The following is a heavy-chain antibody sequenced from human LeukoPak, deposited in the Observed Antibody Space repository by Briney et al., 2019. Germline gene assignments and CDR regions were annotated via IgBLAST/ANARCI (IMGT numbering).Heavy chain of an antibody. D-gene: IGHD5-12*01. J-gene: IGHJ3*01. CDR1: GYTFTGYY. CDR3: ARGDRWYSGYDYTGGTFPFDF. CDR2: ISAYNGNT. V-gene: IGHV1-18*04. Sequence: ASVKVSCKASGYTFTGYYMHWVRQAPGQGLEWMGWISAYNGNTNYAQKLQGRVTVTTDTSTSTAYMELRSLRSDDTAVYYCARGDRWYSGYDYTGGTFPFDFWGQGTMVTVSS.